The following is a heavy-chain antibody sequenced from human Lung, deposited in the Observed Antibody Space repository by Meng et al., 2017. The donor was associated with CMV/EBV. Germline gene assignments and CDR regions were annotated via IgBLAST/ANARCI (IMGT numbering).Heavy chain of an antibody. CDR3: AREEYSSSSQAGQYYYYCYGMDV. V-gene: IGHV3-20*04. D-gene: IGHD6-6*01. Sequence: GGSXRPXCAASGFTSDDYGMSWVRQAPGKGLEWVPGINWSGGSTGYADSVKGRFTISRDNAKNSLYLQMNSLRAEDTALYYCAREEYSSSSQAGQYYYYCYGMDVXGRGXTVTVSS. CDR1: GFTSDDYG. CDR2: INWSGGST. J-gene: IGHJ6*02.